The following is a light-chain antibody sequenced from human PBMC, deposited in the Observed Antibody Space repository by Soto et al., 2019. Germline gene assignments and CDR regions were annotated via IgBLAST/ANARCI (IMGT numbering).Light chain of an antibody. CDR3: QHHNSYSQT. J-gene: IGKJ1*01. CDR2: VAS. Sequence: DIQLTQSPPTLSASVGDRVPIICRAIQRIRYYLAWYQKMPGKAPKLLIYVASSLQIGVPSRFSGSGSGTEFTLTISSLQPDDFATYFCQHHNSYSQTFGQGTKVEIK. V-gene: IGKV1-5*02. CDR1: QRIRYY.